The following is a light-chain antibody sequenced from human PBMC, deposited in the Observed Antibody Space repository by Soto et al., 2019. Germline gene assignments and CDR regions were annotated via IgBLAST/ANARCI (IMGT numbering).Light chain of an antibody. CDR3: RTWTPDFWV. Sequence: QLVLTQSPSASASLGASVKLTCTLSSGHNSYAIAWHQQQPEKGPRYLMKVNSDGSHSKGDGIPDRFSGSSSGAERYLTIPRLQSEEGADYSCRTWTPDFWVLGGGTNLPFL. V-gene: IGLV4-69*01. J-gene: IGLJ3*02. CDR2: VNSDGSH. CDR1: SGHNSYA.